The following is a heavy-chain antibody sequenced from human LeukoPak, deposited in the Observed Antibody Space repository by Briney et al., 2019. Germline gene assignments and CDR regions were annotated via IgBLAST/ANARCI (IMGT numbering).Heavy chain of an antibody. Sequence: GGSLRLSCAASGFTFSSYEMNWVRQAPGKGLEWVSYISSSGSTIYYADSVKGRFTISRDNAKNSLYLQMNSPRAEDTAVYYCARGPEAIFGGPWGQGTLVTVSS. CDR3: ARGPEAIFGGP. J-gene: IGHJ5*02. V-gene: IGHV3-48*03. CDR2: ISSSGSTI. D-gene: IGHD3-3*01. CDR1: GFTFSSYE.